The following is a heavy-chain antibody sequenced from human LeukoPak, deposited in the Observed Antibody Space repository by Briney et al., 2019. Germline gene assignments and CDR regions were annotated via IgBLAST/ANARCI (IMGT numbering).Heavy chain of an antibody. CDR2: ISAYNGNT. D-gene: IGHD4-17*01. J-gene: IGHJ6*02. V-gene: IGHV1-18*01. Sequence: GASVKVSCKASGYTFTSYGISWVRQAPGQGLEWMGWISAYNGNTNYAQKLQGRVTMTTDTSTSTAYMELRSLRSDDTAVYYCARAVTTPYYYYGMDVWGQGTMVTVSS. CDR1: GYTFTSYG. CDR3: ARAVTTPYYYYGMDV.